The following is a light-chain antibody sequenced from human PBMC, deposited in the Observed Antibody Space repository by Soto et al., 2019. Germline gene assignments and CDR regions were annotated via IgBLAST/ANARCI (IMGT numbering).Light chain of an antibody. CDR1: SSDVGSYNR. CDR2: EVS. CDR3: SSFTSSSTYV. Sequence: QSVLTQPPSVSGSPGQSVTISCSGTSSDVGSYNRVSWYQQPPGTAPKLMIYEVSNRPSGVPDRFSGSKSGNTAYLTISGLQAEDEADYYCSSFTSSSTYVFGTGTKLTVL. J-gene: IGLJ1*01. V-gene: IGLV2-18*02.